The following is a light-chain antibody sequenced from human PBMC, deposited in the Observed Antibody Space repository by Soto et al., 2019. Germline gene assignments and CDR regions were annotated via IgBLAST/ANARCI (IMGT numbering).Light chain of an antibody. V-gene: IGKV1-39*01. CDR1: QSIDNY. CDR3: QQSYSSTWT. CDR2: ATS. Sequence: DIQMTQSPSSLSASIGDRVTITCRAGQSIDNYLNWYQQKPGKAPNLLIYATSSLQSGVPSRFSGSGSGTEFTLTIGILQREDFAIYYCQQSYSSTWTFGQGTKVDIK. J-gene: IGKJ1*01.